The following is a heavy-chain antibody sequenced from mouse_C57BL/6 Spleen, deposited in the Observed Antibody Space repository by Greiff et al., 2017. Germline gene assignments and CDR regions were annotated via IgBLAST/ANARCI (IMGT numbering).Heavy chain of an antibody. CDR2: INPNNGGT. CDR1: GYTFTDYN. V-gene: IGHV1-22*01. Sequence: EVQLQQSGPELVKPGASVKMSCKASGYTFTDYNMHWVKQSHGKSLEWIGYINPNNGGTSYNQKFKGKATLTVNKSSSTAYMELRSLTSEDSAVYYCARAGYYGSREDYAMDYWGQGTSVTVSS. D-gene: IGHD1-1*01. CDR3: ARAGYYGSREDYAMDY. J-gene: IGHJ4*01.